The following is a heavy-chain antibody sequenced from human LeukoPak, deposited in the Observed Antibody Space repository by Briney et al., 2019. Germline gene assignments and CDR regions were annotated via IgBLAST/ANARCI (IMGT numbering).Heavy chain of an antibody. CDR1: GYSFTSYW. CDR2: IYPGDSDT. CDR3: ARSYTYYDILTGSPPYFDY. D-gene: IGHD3-9*01. V-gene: IGHV5-51*01. Sequence: GESLKISCKGSGYSFTSYWIGWVRQMPGKGLEWMGIIYPGDSDTRYSPSFQGQVTISADKSISTAYLQWGSLKASDTAMYYCARSYTYYDILTGSPPYFDYWGQGTLVTVSS. J-gene: IGHJ4*02.